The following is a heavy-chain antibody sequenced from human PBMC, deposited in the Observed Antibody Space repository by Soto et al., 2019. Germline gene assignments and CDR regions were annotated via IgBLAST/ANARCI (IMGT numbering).Heavy chain of an antibody. D-gene: IGHD2-2*03. V-gene: IGHV4-31*03. CDR2: IYYSGST. CDR3: ASGYCSSTSCSPGSLYYYYGMDV. Sequence: QVQLQESGPGLVKPSQTLSLTCTVSGGSISSGGYYWSWIRQHPGKGLEWIGYIYYSGSTYYNPSLNSRVTISVDTSKNQFSVKLSSVTAADTAVYYCASGYCSSTSCSPGSLYYYYGMDVWGQGTTVTVSS. CDR1: GGSISSGGYY. J-gene: IGHJ6*02.